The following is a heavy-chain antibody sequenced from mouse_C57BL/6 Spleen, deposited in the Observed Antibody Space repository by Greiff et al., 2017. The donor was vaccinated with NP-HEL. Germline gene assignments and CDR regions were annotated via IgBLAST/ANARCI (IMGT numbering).Heavy chain of an antibody. CDR2: IDPETGGT. Sequence: QVQLQQSGAELVRPGASVTLSCKASGYTFTDYEMHWVKQTPVHGLEWIGAIDPETGGTAYNQKFKGKARLTADKSSSTAYMELRSLTSEDSAVYYCTTPITTVVATYWYFDVWCTGTTVTVSS. J-gene: IGHJ1*03. CDR3: TTPITTVVATYWYFDV. CDR1: GYTFTDYE. D-gene: IGHD1-1*01. V-gene: IGHV1-15*01.